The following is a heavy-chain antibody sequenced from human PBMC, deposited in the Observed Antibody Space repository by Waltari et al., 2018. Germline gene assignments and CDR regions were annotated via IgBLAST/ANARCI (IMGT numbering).Heavy chain of an antibody. CDR3: AFLGGS. V-gene: IGHV3-9*01. CDR2: ISWNSGSI. Sequence: EVQLVESGGGLVQPGRSLRLSCAASGFTFDDYAMHWVRQAPGKGLEWVSGISWNSGSIGYADSVKGRFTISRDNAKNSLYLQMNSLRAEDTALYYCAFLGGSWGQGTLVTVSS. D-gene: IGHD3-16*01. J-gene: IGHJ4*02. CDR1: GFTFDDYA.